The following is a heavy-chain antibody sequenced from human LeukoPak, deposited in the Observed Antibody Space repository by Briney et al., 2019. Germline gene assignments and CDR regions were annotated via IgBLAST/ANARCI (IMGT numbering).Heavy chain of an antibody. V-gene: IGHV3-30-3*01. CDR3: AKDSLWFGEFPYYFDY. CDR1: GFTFTNYA. D-gene: IGHD3-10*01. Sequence: GGSLRLSCAASGFTFTNYAMSWVRQAPGKGLEWVAVISYDGSNKYYADSVKGRFTISRDNSKNTLYLQMNSLRAEDTAVYYCAKDSLWFGEFPYYFDYWGQGTLVTVSS. J-gene: IGHJ4*02. CDR2: ISYDGSNK.